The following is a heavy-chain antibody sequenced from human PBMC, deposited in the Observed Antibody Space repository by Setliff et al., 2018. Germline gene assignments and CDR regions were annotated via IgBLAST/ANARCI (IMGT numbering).Heavy chain of an antibody. Sequence: SETLSLTCTVSGGSISSGTYYWSWIRQPAGKGLEWIGHIYTTGSTNYNPSLKSRVTISLDTSKNQFSLKLSFVTAADTAVYYCARHPSSGSYYGGSIFYFDDWGPGILVTVSS. V-gene: IGHV4-61*09. CDR2: IYTTGST. CDR3: ARHPSSGSYYGGSIFYFDD. J-gene: IGHJ4*02. D-gene: IGHD1-26*01. CDR1: GGSISSGTYY.